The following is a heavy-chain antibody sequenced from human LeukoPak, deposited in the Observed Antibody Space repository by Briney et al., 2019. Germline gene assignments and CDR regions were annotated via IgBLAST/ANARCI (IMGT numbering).Heavy chain of an antibody. J-gene: IGHJ3*02. D-gene: IGHD3-10*01. CDR3: ARDGNFGYDAFDI. CDR2: IWDDGSEK. V-gene: IGHV3-33*08. CDR1: GFPFSSYG. Sequence: GGSLRLSCAASGFPFSSYGMHWVRQAPGKGLEWVAVIWDDGSEKYYADSVKGRFSISRDNSENTLPLQVNSLRAEDTAVYYCARDGNFGYDAFDIWGQGTMVTVSS.